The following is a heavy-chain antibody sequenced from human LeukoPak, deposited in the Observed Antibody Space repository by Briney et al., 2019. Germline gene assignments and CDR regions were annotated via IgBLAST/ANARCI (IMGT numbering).Heavy chain of an antibody. CDR2: LSGSGYNT. CDR1: GFTFSSHA. J-gene: IGHJ4*02. D-gene: IGHD2-2*01. Sequence: PGGSLRLSCAASGFTFSSHALSWVRQAPGKGLECVSSLSGSGYNTYYADSVKGRFTITRDNSKNTVYLQVNSLRAEDTAVYYCAKDPYGTRYFDYWGQGTLVTVSS. CDR3: AKDPYGTRYFDY. V-gene: IGHV3-23*01.